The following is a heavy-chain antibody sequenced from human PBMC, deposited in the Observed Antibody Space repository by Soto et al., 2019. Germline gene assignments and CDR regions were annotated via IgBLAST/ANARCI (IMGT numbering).Heavy chain of an antibody. V-gene: IGHV4-39*01. CDR2: IYYSGST. CDR3: ARHRVVVAATIYWFDP. D-gene: IGHD2-15*01. Sequence: QLQLQESGPGLVKPSETLSLTCTVSGDSISSTSYYWGWIRQPPGKGLEWIGSIYYSGSTYYNPSLKRRVSIPVVTSKNLFSLKLYSVTAADTAVYYCARHRVVVAATIYWFDPWGQGTLVTVSS. J-gene: IGHJ5*02. CDR1: GDSISSTSYY.